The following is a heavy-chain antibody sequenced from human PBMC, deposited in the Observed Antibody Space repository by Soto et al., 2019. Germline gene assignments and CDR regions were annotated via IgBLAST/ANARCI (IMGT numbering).Heavy chain of an antibody. CDR3: AIPSPSSGYYHDAFDI. J-gene: IGHJ3*02. Sequence: ASVKVSCKASGGTFSSYAISWVRQAPGQGLEWMGGIIPIFGTANYAQKFQGRVTITADESTSTAYMELSSLRSEDTAVYYCAIPSPSSGYYHDAFDIWGQGTMVTVSS. V-gene: IGHV1-69*13. D-gene: IGHD3-22*01. CDR1: GGTFSSYA. CDR2: IIPIFGTA.